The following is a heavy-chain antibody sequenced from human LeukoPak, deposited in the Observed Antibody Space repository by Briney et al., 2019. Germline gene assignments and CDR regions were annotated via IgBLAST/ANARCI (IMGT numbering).Heavy chain of an antibody. CDR1: GFTFSNHA. CDR3: VRQQTSHGNFDY. D-gene: IGHD1-26*01. CDR2: VGIAGDT. J-gene: IGHJ4*02. V-gene: IGHV3-13*01. Sequence: GGSLRLSCATSGFTFSNHAMHWVRQATGKGLEWVSAVGIAGDTFYPGSVKGRFTISRENAKNSLSLQINSLKAEDTAVYYCVRQQTSHGNFDYWGQGTLVTVSS.